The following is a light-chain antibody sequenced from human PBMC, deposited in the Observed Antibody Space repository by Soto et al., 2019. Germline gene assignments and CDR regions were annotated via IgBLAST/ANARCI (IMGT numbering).Light chain of an antibody. V-gene: IGKV3-11*01. Sequence: EIVLTQSPATLSLSPRERATLSCRASQSVSSYLAWYQHKPGQAPRLLIYDASNRATGIPARFSGSGSGTDFTLTISSLEPEDFAVYYCQQRSNWPTFGQGTKLEI. J-gene: IGKJ2*01. CDR2: DAS. CDR3: QQRSNWPT. CDR1: QSVSSY.